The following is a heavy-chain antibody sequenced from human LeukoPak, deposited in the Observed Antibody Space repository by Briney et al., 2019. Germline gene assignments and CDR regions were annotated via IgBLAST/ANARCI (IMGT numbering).Heavy chain of an antibody. CDR2: IYHTGSN. CDR3: ARDQGEGSHRHAFDI. CDR1: GGSVSSADYY. J-gene: IGHJ3*02. Sequence: SETLSLTCTVSGGSVSSADYYWTWIRHPSGKALEWIGYIYHTGSNNYKYSLKSRVTISLDTSKNRFSLRLTSMTAADTAIYYCARDQGEGSHRHAFDIWGQGTMVTVSS. V-gene: IGHV4-61*03. D-gene: IGHD2-21*01.